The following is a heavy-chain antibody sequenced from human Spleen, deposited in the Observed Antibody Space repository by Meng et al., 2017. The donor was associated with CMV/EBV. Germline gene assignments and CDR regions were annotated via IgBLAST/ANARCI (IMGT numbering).Heavy chain of an antibody. CDR2: INPTGGRT. D-gene: IGHD1-1*01. J-gene: IGHJ6*02. CDR3: ARGLGVRDYYYYAMDV. Sequence: ASVKVSCKASGYDFTSYYLYWVRQAPGQGLEWMGIINPTGGRTSYAQNFQGRVTMARDTSTSTLYMEMSSLRSEDTAVYYCARGLGVRDYYYYAMDVWGQGTTVTVSS. CDR1: GYDFTSYY. V-gene: IGHV1-46*01.